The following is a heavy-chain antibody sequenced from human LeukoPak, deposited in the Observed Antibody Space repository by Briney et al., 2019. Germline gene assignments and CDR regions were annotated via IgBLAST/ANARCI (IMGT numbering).Heavy chain of an antibody. CDR2: IYYSGST. Sequence: SETLSLTCTVSGGSITSGYYWSWIRQHPGEGLEWIGYIYYSGSTYYSPSLQSRTTISLDTSKKQLSLRLSSVTAADTAVYYCARAVTSHYFDHWGQGTLVTASS. J-gene: IGHJ4*02. CDR3: ARAVTSHYFDH. V-gene: IGHV4-31*03. D-gene: IGHD2-21*02. CDR1: GGSITSGYY.